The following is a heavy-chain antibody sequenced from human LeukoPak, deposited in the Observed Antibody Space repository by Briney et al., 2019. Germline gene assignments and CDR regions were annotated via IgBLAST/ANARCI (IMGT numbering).Heavy chain of an antibody. Sequence: GGSLRLSCAASGFTFSSYSMNWVRQAPGKGLEWVSSISSSSSYIYYADSVKGRFTISRDNSKKSLYLQMNSLRAEDTAVYYCARATTYDILTGFSDYWGQGTLVTVSS. CDR2: ISSSSSYI. CDR3: ARATTYDILTGFSDY. D-gene: IGHD3-9*01. CDR1: GFTFSSYS. V-gene: IGHV3-21*01. J-gene: IGHJ4*02.